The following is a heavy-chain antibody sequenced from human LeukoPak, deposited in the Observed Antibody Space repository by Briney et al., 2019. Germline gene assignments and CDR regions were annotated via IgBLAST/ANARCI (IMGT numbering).Heavy chain of an antibody. CDR2: ITGSSAST. V-gene: IGHV3-23*01. CDR3: AKLDYYDTH. J-gene: IGHJ4*02. D-gene: IGHD3-22*01. CDR1: GFTFSSYA. Sequence: GGSLRLSCAASGFTFSSYAMSWVRQAPGKGLEWVSSITGSSASTYYADSVKGRFTISRDNSKNTLYLQMNSLRAEDTAVYFCAKLDYYDTHWGQGTLVTVSS.